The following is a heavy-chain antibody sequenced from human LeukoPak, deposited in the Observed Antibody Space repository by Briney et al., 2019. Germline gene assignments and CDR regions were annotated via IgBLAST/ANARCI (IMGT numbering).Heavy chain of an antibody. CDR2: TSADESIK. D-gene: IGHD1-26*01. J-gene: IGHJ4*02. Sequence: PGGSLRLSCTVSGFPFTDYVIHWVRQAPGKGLEGVAVTSADESIKIYNDSVRGRFTISRDNSKNIQYLQMNSVRVEDTAVYYCARDPVLGAPDYLDYWGRGALVTVSS. V-gene: IGHV3-30-3*01. CDR3: ARDPVLGAPDYLDY. CDR1: GFPFTDYV.